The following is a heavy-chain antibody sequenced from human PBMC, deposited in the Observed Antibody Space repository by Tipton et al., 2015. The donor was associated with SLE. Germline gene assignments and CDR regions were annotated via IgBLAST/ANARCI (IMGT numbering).Heavy chain of an antibody. V-gene: IGHV4-59*08. CDR1: GGSISSHY. CDR2: IYYSWST. CDR3: ATGRYSGCCQGLDAFDI. Sequence: TLSLTCTVSGGSISSHYWSWIRQPPGKGLEWLGYIYYSWSTNYNPSPKSRVTISVDTSKNQFSLKLSSVTAADTAVYYCATGRYSGCCQGLDAFDIWGQGTMVTVSS. J-gene: IGHJ3*02. D-gene: IGHD1-26*01.